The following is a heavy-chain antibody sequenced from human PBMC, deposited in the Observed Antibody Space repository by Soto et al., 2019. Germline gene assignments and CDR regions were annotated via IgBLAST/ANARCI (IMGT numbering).Heavy chain of an antibody. CDR2: IIPILGIA. V-gene: IGHV1-69*02. CDR3: AGGRYSYGFPFDY. D-gene: IGHD5-18*01. J-gene: IGHJ4*02. CDR1: GGTFSSYT. Sequence: SVKVSCKASGGTFSSYTISWVRQAPGQGLEWMGRIIPILGIANYAQKFQGRVTITADKSTSTAYIELSSLRSEDTAVYYCAGGRYSYGFPFDYWGQGTLVTVSS.